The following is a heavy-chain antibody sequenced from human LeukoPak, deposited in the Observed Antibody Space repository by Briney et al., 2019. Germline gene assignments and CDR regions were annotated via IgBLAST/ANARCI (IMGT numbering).Heavy chain of an antibody. Sequence: PSETLSLTCAVSGYFISSGYYWSWIRQPPGKGLEWIGEIHPSGSPSYNPSLESRTIISVDASKNQFSLILNSVTAADTALYFCSRGGDASKAGKYWGQGALVTVSS. CDR1: GYFISSGYY. CDR2: IHPSGSP. CDR3: SRGGDASKAGKY. J-gene: IGHJ4*02. V-gene: IGHV4-38-2*01. D-gene: IGHD2-21*01.